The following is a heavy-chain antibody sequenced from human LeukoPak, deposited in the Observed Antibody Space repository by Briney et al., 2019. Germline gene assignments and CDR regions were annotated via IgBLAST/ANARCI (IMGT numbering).Heavy chain of an antibody. J-gene: IGHJ4*02. CDR2: ISAYNGNT. CDR1: GYTFTSYG. CDR3: ARDPMYSSGLPPDY. Sequence: ASVKVSCKASGYTFTSYGISWVQQAPGQGLEWMGWISAYNGNTNYAQKLQGRVTMTTDTSTSTAYMELRSLRSDDTAVYYCARDPMYSSGLPPDYWGQGTLVTVSS. V-gene: IGHV1-18*01. D-gene: IGHD6-19*01.